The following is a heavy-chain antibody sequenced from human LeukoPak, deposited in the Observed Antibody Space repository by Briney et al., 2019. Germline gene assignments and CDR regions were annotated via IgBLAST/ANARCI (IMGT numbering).Heavy chain of an antibody. CDR1: GFTFNNYW. J-gene: IGHJ6*04. CDR3: AELGITMIGGV. D-gene: IGHD3-10*02. CDR2: INTDGSST. V-gene: IGHV3-74*01. Sequence: GGSLRLSCVASGFTFNNYWMHWVRQAPGKGLVWVSRINTDGSSTSYVDSVKGRFTISRDNAKSTLYLQMNSLRAEDTAVYYCAELGITMIGGVWGKGTTVTISS.